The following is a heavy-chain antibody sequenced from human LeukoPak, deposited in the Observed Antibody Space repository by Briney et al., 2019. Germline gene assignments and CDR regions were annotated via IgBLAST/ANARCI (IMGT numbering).Heavy chain of an antibody. CDR1: GFTFSSYA. CDR2: ISGSGGST. D-gene: IGHD3-10*01. Sequence: GGSLRLSCAASGFTFSSYAMSLVRQAPGKGLEWVSAISGSGGSTYYADSVKGRFTISRDNSKNTLYLQMNSLRAEDTAVYYCAKDTETYYYGSGSPSPFDYWGQGTLVTVSS. CDR3: AKDTETYYYGSGSPSPFDY. J-gene: IGHJ4*02. V-gene: IGHV3-23*01.